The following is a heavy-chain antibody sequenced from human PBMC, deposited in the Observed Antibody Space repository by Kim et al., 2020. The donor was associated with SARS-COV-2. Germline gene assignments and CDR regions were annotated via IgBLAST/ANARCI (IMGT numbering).Heavy chain of an antibody. V-gene: IGHV3-30*04. D-gene: IGHD6-19*01. J-gene: IGHJ4*02. CDR3: ARSRESSGLLGY. CDR1: GFTFSSYA. CDR2: ISYDGSNK. Sequence: GGSLRLSCAASGFTFSSYAMHWVRQAPGKGLEWMALISYDGSNKYFADSVKGRFTLSRDNSKNTLYLQMNSLRAEDTAVYYCARSRESSGLLGYWGQGTLVTVSS.